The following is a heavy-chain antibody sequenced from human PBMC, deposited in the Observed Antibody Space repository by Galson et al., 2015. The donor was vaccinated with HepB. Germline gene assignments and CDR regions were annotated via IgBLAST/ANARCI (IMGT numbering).Heavy chain of an antibody. Sequence: SVKVSCKVSGYTLTELSMHWVRQAPGKGLEWMGGFDPEDGETIYAQKFQGRVTMTEDTSTDTAYMELSSLRSEDTAVYYCATAYCGGDCLVDYWGQGTLVTVSS. J-gene: IGHJ4*02. CDR3: ATAYCGGDCLVDY. CDR2: FDPEDGET. D-gene: IGHD2-21*02. CDR1: GYTLTELS. V-gene: IGHV1-24*01.